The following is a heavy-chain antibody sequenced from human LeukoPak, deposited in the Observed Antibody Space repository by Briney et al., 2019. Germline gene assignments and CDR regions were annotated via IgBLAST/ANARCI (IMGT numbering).Heavy chain of an antibody. CDR3: ARDATIPTTEYFQH. V-gene: IGHV3-7*01. CDR2: IKQDGSEK. D-gene: IGHD2-2*02. J-gene: IGHJ1*01. Sequence: PGGSLRLSCAASGFTFSSYWMSWVRQAPGKGLEWVANIKQDGSEKYYVDSVKGRFTISRDNAKNSLYLQMNSLRAEDTAVYYCARDATIPTTEYFQHWGQGTLGTVSS. CDR1: GFTFSSYW.